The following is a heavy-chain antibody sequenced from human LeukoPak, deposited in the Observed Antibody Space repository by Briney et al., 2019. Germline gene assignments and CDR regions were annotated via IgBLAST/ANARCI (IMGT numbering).Heavy chain of an antibody. CDR3: ARLPNGFDSSESSDAFDI. CDR2: INHSGST. V-gene: IGHV4-34*01. Sequence: PSDTLSLTCAVYGGSFSGYYWSWIRQPPGKGLEWIGEINHSGSTNYNPSLKSRVTISVDRSKNQFSLKLSSVTAADTAVYYCARLPNGFDSSESSDAFDIWGQGTMVTVSS. J-gene: IGHJ3*02. D-gene: IGHD3-22*01. CDR1: GGSFSGYY.